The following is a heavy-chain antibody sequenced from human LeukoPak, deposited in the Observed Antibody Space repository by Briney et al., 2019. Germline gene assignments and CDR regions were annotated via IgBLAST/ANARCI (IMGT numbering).Heavy chain of an antibody. J-gene: IGHJ4*02. CDR2: IRGSGSNT. CDR3: AKDWTRTGTNFFDY. CDR1: GFTFSNYD. Sequence: GGSLRLSCAASGFTFSNYDLSWVRQAPGKGLEWVSGIRGSGSNTYYADSVKGRFTISRDNSKNTLYLQMNSLRAEDTAVHYCAKDWTRTGTNFFDYWGQGTLVTVSS. V-gene: IGHV3-23*01. D-gene: IGHD1-1*01.